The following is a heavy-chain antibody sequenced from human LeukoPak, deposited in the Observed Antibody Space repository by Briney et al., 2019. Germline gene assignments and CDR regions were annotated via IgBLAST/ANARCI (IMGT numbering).Heavy chain of an antibody. J-gene: IGHJ3*02. Sequence: ASVKVSCKVSGYTLTELSMHWVRQAPGKGLEWMGGFDPEDGETIYAQKFQGRVTMTEDTSTDTAYMELSSLRCEDTAVYYCEKEYFSGGSGPPKYAFNIWGQGTMVTVSS. D-gene: IGHD2-15*01. CDR3: EKEYFSGGSGPPKYAFNI. V-gene: IGHV1-24*01. CDR1: GYTLTELS. CDR2: FDPEDGET.